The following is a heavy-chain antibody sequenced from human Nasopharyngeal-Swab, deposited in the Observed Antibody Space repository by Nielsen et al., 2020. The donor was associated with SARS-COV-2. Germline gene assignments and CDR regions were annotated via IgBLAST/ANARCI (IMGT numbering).Heavy chain of an antibody. CDR2: LSANGGRT. V-gene: IGHV3-23*01. CDR3: AKDRAWGLDY. J-gene: IGHJ4*02. D-gene: IGHD1-26*01. Sequence: GESLKISCAASGFAFSTYAMSWVRQAPGKGLEWVSALSANGGRTYYADSVKGRFTISRDNSKNTPYLQMNTLRAEDTAVYYCAKDRAWGLDYWGQGTLVTVSS. CDR1: GFAFSTYA.